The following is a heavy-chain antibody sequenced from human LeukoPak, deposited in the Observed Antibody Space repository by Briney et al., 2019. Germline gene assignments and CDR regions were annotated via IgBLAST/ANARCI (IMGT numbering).Heavy chain of an antibody. CDR2: ISGSGGST. CDR1: GFTFSSYA. Sequence: GGSLRLSCAASGFTFSSYAMSWVRQAPGKGLEWVSAISGSGGSTYYADSVKGRFTISRDNSKNTLYLQMNSLRTEDTAVYYCAKAVGATPGIFDYWGQGTLVTVSS. D-gene: IGHD1-26*01. J-gene: IGHJ4*02. V-gene: IGHV3-23*01. CDR3: AKAVGATPGIFDY.